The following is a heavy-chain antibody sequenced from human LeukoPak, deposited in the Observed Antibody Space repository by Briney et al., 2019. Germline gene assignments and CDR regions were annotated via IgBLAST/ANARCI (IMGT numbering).Heavy chain of an antibody. J-gene: IGHJ4*02. CDR1: GFTFDDYA. CDR3: TKGGPYTAMVYYFDC. Sequence: SGGSLRLSCAASGFTFDDYAMHWVRHAPGKGLEWVSGISWNSGTIDYAESVKGRFTISRDNAKNSLYPQMNSLTSEDTALYYCTKGGPYTAMVYYFDCWGQGTLVTVSS. V-gene: IGHV3-9*01. CDR2: ISWNSGTI. D-gene: IGHD5-18*01.